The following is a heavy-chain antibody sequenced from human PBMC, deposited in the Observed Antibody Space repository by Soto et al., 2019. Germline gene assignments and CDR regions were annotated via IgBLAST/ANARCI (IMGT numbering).Heavy chain of an antibody. Sequence: SETLSLTCTVSGGSISSYYWSWIRQPPGKGLEWIGYIYYSGSTYYNPSLKSRVTISVDTSKNQFSLKLSSVTAADTAVYYCARGRGYSGYSYYFDYWGQGTLVTVSS. CDR1: GGSISSYY. CDR3: ARGRGYSGYSYYFDY. J-gene: IGHJ4*02. CDR2: IYYSGST. D-gene: IGHD5-12*01. V-gene: IGHV4-59*08.